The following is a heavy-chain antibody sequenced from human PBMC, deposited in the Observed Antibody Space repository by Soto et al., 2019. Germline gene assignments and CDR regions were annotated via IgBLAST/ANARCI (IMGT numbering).Heavy chain of an antibody. CDR2: ISSSSSYI. Sequence: PGGSLRLSCAASGFTFSSYSMNWVRQAPGKGLEWVSSISSSSSYIYYADSVKGRFTISRDNAKNSLYLQMNSLRAEDTAVYYCARESIVVVPAALRWFDPWGQGTLVTVSS. V-gene: IGHV3-21*01. D-gene: IGHD2-2*01. CDR3: ARESIVVVPAALRWFDP. J-gene: IGHJ5*02. CDR1: GFTFSSYS.